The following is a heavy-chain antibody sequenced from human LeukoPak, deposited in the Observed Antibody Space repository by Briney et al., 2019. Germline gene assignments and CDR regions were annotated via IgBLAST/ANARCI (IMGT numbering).Heavy chain of an antibody. CDR2: IIPIFGTA. CDR1: GGTFSSYA. D-gene: IGHD6-19*01. CDR3: ASRWSIAVAGTGDDFDY. Sequence: SVKVSCKASGGTFSSYAISWVRQAPGQGLEWMGGIIPIFGTANYAQKFQGRVTITADESTSTAYMELSSLRSDDTAVYYCASRWSIAVAGTGDDFDYWGQGTLVTVSS. V-gene: IGHV1-69*13. J-gene: IGHJ4*02.